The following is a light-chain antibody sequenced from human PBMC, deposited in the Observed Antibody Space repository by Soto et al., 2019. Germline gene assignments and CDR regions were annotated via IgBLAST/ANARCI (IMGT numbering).Light chain of an antibody. Sequence: QSALTQPVSVSGSPGQSITISCTGTSSDVGTYNLVSWYQQHPGKAPKLMIYEVSKRPSGVSNRFSGSKSGSTASLTISGLQAEDEADYYCCSYAFNITPLYVFGTGTKVTVL. CDR2: EVS. J-gene: IGLJ1*01. V-gene: IGLV2-23*02. CDR3: CSYAFNITPLYV. CDR1: SSDVGTYNL.